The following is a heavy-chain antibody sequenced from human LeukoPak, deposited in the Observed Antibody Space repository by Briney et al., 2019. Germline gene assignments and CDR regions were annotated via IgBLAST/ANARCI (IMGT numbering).Heavy chain of an antibody. Sequence: QPGGSLRLSCAASGFTFSSYEMNWVRQAPGKGLVWVSYISSSGSTIYYADSVKGRFTISRDNAKNSLYLQMNSLRAEDTAAYYCAREGVYDSWDYWGQGTLVTVSS. CDR1: GFTFSSYE. V-gene: IGHV3-48*03. D-gene: IGHD3-3*01. J-gene: IGHJ4*02. CDR3: AREGVYDSWDY. CDR2: ISSSGSTI.